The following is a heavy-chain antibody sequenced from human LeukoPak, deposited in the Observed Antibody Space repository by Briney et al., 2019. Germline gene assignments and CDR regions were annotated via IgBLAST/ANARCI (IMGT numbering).Heavy chain of an antibody. CDR3: ARARSKQLAGYLPDGFDI. D-gene: IGHD3-9*01. CDR2: ISSSGTYV. J-gene: IGHJ3*02. Sequence: GGSLRLSCAASGVSFSSYSMNWVRQASGKGLGWVSSISSSGTYVYYADSVKGRFTISRDNAKNSLSLQMNSLRADDAAVYYCARARSKQLAGYLPDGFDIWGQGTMVTVSS. V-gene: IGHV3-21*01. CDR1: GVSFSSYS.